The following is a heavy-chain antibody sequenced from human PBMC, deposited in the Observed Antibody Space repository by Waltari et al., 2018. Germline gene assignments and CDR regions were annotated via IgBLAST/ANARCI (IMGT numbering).Heavy chain of an antibody. D-gene: IGHD2-8*02. CDR2: IYHSGKT. Sequence: QVQLQASGPGLVKPSGTLSLTCAVSGDSISSKYWWSWVRQSPGKGLEWIGEIYHSGKTYYNPSLKSRVTISVDKSKNQFSLNLSSVTAADTAVYYCAADRGVGLYFDYWGQGTLVTVSS. V-gene: IGHV4-4*02. CDR1: GDSISSKYW. CDR3: AADRGVGLYFDY. J-gene: IGHJ4*02.